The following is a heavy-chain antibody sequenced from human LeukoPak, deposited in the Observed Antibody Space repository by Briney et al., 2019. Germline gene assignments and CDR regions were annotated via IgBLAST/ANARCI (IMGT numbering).Heavy chain of an antibody. CDR3: ARDSSWYWNDAFDI. V-gene: IGHV4-59*01. D-gene: IGHD6-13*01. J-gene: IGHJ3*02. CDR1: GGSISSYC. Sequence: PSETLSLTCTVCGGSISSYCWSWIRQPPGKGLEWIGYIYYSGSTNYNPSLKSRVTISVDTSKNQFSLKLSSVTAADTAVYYCARDSSWYWNDAFDIWGQGTMVTVSS. CDR2: IYYSGST.